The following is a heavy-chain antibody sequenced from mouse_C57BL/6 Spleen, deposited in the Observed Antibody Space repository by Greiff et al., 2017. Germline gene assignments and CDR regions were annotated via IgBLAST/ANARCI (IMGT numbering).Heavy chain of an antibody. CDR3: ARRGRWDCFDY. J-gene: IGHJ2*01. V-gene: IGHV8-12*01. Sequence: QVTLKVSGPGLLQSSQTLSLTCSFSGFSLSTSGMGVSWIRQPSGKGLEWLAHIYWDDDKRYNPSLKSRLTISKDTSRNQVFLKITSVDTADTATYYCARRGRWDCFDYWGQGTTLTVSS. CDR2: IYWDDDK. D-gene: IGHD4-1*01. CDR1: GFSLSTSGMG.